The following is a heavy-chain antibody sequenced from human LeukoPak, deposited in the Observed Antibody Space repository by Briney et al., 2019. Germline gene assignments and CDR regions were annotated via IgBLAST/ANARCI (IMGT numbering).Heavy chain of an antibody. D-gene: IGHD5-12*01. CDR1: GFTFSTFA. J-gene: IGHJ4*02. V-gene: IGHV3-23*01. Sequence: GGSLRLSCAASGFTFSTFAMIWVRQPPGKGLEWVSSIFPSGGEIHYADSVRGRFTISRDNSKNTLYLQMNSLRAEDTAVYYCARDPQYSGYEPVAYWGQGTLVTVSS. CDR3: ARDPQYSGYEPVAY. CDR2: IFPSGGEI.